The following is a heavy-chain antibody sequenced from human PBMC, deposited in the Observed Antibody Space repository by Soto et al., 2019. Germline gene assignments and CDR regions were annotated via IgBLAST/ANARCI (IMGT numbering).Heavy chain of an antibody. J-gene: IGHJ4*02. V-gene: IGHV3-11*01. Sequence: GGSLRLSCAASGYTFSDYYMSWIRQAPRKGLEWISYIDTSGTKIYYADSVKGRFTITKDNAKNSLYLEMNSLRDEDTAVYYCASHYDMWSGYLSPVDYWGEGTLVTVSS. CDR2: IDTSGTKI. CDR3: ASHYDMWSGYLSPVDY. CDR1: GYTFSDYY. D-gene: IGHD3-3*01.